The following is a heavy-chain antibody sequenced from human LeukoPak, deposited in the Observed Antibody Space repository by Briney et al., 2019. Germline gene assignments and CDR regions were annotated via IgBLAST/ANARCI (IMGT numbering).Heavy chain of an antibody. D-gene: IGHD1/OR15-1a*01. CDR1: GFTFSSYA. CDR2: ISGSGESK. CDR3: ARGGYNWDTDAGWFDP. J-gene: IGHJ5*02. Sequence: GGSLRLSCAAAGFTFSSYAMHWVRQVAGKRLEWVSGISGSGESKFYADSVKGRFTVSRDNSKNTLYLQMNSLRVEDTAVNYCARGGYNWDTDAGWFDPWGLGTLVTVSS. V-gene: IGHV3-23*01.